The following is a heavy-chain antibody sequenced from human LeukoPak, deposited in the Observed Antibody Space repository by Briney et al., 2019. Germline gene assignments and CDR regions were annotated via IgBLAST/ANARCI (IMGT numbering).Heavy chain of an antibody. Sequence: LAGGSLRLSCAASGFTVSSNYMSWVRQAPGKGLEWVSVIYSGGSTYYADSVKGRFTISRDNSKNTLYLQMNSLRAEEPAVYYCARNKGSKAGLVGYYYYMDVWGKGTTVTISS. CDR2: IYSGGST. J-gene: IGHJ6*03. V-gene: IGHV3-66*01. D-gene: IGHD6-6*01. CDR3: ARNKGSKAGLVGYYYYMDV. CDR1: GFTVSSNY.